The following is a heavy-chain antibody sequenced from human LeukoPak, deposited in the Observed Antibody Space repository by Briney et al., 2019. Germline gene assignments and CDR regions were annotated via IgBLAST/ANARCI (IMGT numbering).Heavy chain of an antibody. V-gene: IGHV1-69*01. CDR3: ARDIVVVPAALWAFDI. D-gene: IGHD2-2*01. CDR1: GGTFSSYA. J-gene: IGHJ3*02. CDR2: IIPIFGRA. Sequence: ASVKVSCKASGGTFSSYAMSWVRQAPGQGLEWMGGIIPIFGRANYAQKFQGRVTITADESTSTAYMELSSLRSEDTAVYYCARDIVVVPAALWAFDIWGQGTMVTVSS.